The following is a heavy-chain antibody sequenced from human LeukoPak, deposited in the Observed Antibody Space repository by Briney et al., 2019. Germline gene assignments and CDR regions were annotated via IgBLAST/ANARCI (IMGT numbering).Heavy chain of an antibody. Sequence: SETLSLTCTVSGGSIISSTYYWGWIRQPPGKGLEWIGSIYYSGTTYYNPSLKSRVTISVDTSRNQFSLKLSSVTAADTAVFHCARHSRGYYDSTGYYYGSHAFDIWGQGTMVTVSA. V-gene: IGHV4-39*01. CDR1: GGSIISSTYY. J-gene: IGHJ3*02. D-gene: IGHD3-22*01. CDR3: ARHSRGYYDSTGYYYGSHAFDI. CDR2: IYYSGTT.